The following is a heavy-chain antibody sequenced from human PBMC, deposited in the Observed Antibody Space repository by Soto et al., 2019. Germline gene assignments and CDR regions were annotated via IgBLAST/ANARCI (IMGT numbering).Heavy chain of an antibody. V-gene: IGHV3-23*01. Sequence: PGGSLRLSCAASGVSFSSYAMSWVRQAPGKGLEWVSAISASSGSTYYADSVKGRFTISRDNSKNTLYLQMNSLRAEDTAVYYCAKDRVSSSGPYGANYFGQGTLVTVSS. CDR3: AKDRVSSSGPYGANY. J-gene: IGHJ4*02. CDR1: GVSFSSYA. CDR2: ISASSGST. D-gene: IGHD6-19*01.